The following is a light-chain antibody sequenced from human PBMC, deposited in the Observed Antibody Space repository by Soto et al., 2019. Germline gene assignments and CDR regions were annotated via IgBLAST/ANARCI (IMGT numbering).Light chain of an antibody. J-gene: IGLJ2*01. CDR2: DGN. CDR1: SSNIGRNY. Sequence: QSVLTQPPSVSAAPGQKVTISCSGSSSNIGRNYVSWFQQFPGAAPKLLIYDGNDRPSGIPDRFSGSKSGTSATLGITGLQTGDEADYYCATWDSSLSVGVFGGGTQLTVL. V-gene: IGLV1-51*01. CDR3: ATWDSSLSVGV.